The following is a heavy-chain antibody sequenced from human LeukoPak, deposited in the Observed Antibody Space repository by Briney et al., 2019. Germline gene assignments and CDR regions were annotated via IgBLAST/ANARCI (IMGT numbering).Heavy chain of an antibody. CDR2: INPNSGGT. D-gene: IGHD3-9*01. CDR3: ARVAFDWSVPFDY. V-gene: IGHV1-2*02. Sequence: ASVKVSCKASGYTFSGYYMHWVRQAPGQGLEWMGWINPNSGGTNFAQKFQGRVTMTRDTSTSSAYMELSRLRSDDTAVYYCARVAFDWSVPFDYWGQGTLVTVSS. CDR1: GYTFSGYY. J-gene: IGHJ4*02.